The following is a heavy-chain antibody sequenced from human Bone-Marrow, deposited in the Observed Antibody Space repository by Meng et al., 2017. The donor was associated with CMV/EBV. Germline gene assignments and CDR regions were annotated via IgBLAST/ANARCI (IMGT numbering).Heavy chain of an antibody. Sequence: GSLRLSCSVPGGSTSSNGYYWAWIRQPPGKGLEWIGSIYYEGSTYYNPSLKSRVTISVDTSKNQFSLKLSSVTAADTAVYYCARLVVVYGDYHFDYWGHGTLVTVSS. CDR3: ARLVVVYGDYHFDY. CDR1: GGSTSSNGYY. D-gene: IGHD4-17*01. CDR2: IYYEGST. V-gene: IGHV4-39*07. J-gene: IGHJ4*01.